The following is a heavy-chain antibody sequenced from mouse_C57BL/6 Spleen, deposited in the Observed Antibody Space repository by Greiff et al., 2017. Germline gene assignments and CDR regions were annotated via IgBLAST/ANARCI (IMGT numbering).Heavy chain of an antibody. Sequence: VQLQQPGAELVKPGASVKLSCTASGYTFTSYWMHWVKQRPGQGLEWIGMIHPNSGSTNYNEKFKSKATLTVDKSSSTAYMQLSSLTSEDSAVYYCAIFYYGSSNWYFDVWGTGTTVTVSS. J-gene: IGHJ1*03. CDR1: GYTFTSYW. V-gene: IGHV1-64*01. CDR2: IHPNSGST. D-gene: IGHD1-1*01. CDR3: AIFYYGSSNWYFDV.